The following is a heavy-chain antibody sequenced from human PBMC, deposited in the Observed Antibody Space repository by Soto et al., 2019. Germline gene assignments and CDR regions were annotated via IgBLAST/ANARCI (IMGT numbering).Heavy chain of an antibody. CDR3: ARGGAAAPEIWFDP. CDR1: GGSISSYY. Sequence: SETLSLTCTVSGGSISSYYWSWIRQPPGKGLEWIGYIYYSGSTNYNPXXXXXXXXXXXTSXNQFSLKLSSVTAADTAVYYCARGGAAAPEIWFDPWGQGTLVTVSS. CDR2: IYYSGST. V-gene: IGHV4-59*08. J-gene: IGHJ5*02. D-gene: IGHD6-13*01.